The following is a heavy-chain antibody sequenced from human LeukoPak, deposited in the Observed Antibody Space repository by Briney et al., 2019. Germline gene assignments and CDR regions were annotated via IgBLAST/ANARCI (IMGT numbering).Heavy chain of an antibody. D-gene: IGHD5-18*01. V-gene: IGHV5-51*01. Sequence: GESLKISCKVSGYSFISYWIGWVRQMPGKGLEWMGIIHPGDSDTRYSPSFQGQITISADKSISTAYLQWSSLKASDTAMYYCARSPQSRYSYGSYFDYWGQGTLVTVSS. CDR3: ARSPQSRYSYGSYFDY. CDR1: GYSFISYW. CDR2: IHPGDSDT. J-gene: IGHJ4*02.